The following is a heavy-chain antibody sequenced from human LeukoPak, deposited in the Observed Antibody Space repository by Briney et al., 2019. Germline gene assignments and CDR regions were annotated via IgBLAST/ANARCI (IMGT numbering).Heavy chain of an antibody. CDR1: GFTFSSYS. CDR3: ANSAVVITGFDY. V-gene: IGHV3-21*04. Sequence: GGSLRLSCAASGFTFSSYSMNWVRQAPGKGLEWVSSIGSSSSYIYYADSVKGRFTISRDNAKNSLYLQMNSLRAEDTAVYYCANSAVVITGFDYWGQGTLVTVSS. D-gene: IGHD3-22*01. CDR2: IGSSSSYI. J-gene: IGHJ4*02.